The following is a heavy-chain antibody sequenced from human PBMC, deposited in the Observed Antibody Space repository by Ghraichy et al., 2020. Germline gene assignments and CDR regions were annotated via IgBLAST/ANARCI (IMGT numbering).Heavy chain of an antibody. V-gene: IGHV3-30*18. CDR3: AKAPGPRIAAAGRRTDY. D-gene: IGHD6-13*01. CDR1: GFTFSSYG. Sequence: GGSLRLSCAASGFTFSSYGMHWVRQAPGKGLEWVAVISYDGSNKYYADSVKGRFTISRDNSKNTLYLQMNSLRAEDTAVYYCAKAPGPRIAAAGRRTDYWGQGTLVTVSS. J-gene: IGHJ4*02. CDR2: ISYDGSNK.